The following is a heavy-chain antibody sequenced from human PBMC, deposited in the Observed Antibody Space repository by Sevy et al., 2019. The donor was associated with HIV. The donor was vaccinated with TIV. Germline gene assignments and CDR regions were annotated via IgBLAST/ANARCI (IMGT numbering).Heavy chain of an antibody. D-gene: IGHD2-8*02. V-gene: IGHV3-23*01. CDR1: GFSFSNYA. J-gene: IGHJ6*02. CDR2: LIGGGSRT. Sequence: GGSLRLSCAASGFSFSNYAMSWVRQAPGKGLEWVSTLIGGGSRTYYADSVTGRFTISRDNSRNTLYLQMNSLRAEDTAGYYYAKRRVQSGLSGGGANYGWDVCGQGTTVTVSS. CDR3: AKRRVQSGLSGGGANYGWDV.